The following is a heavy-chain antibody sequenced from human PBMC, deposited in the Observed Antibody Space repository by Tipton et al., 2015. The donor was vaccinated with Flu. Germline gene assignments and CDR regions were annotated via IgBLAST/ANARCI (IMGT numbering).Heavy chain of an antibody. CDR3: ARNISSGWYFDY. D-gene: IGHD6-19*01. CDR1: GYSISGGYY. CDR2: IYHSGST. Sequence: TLSLTCTVSGYSISGGYYWGWIRQPLGKGLEWIGSIYHSGSTYYNPSLKSRVTISVDTSKNQFSLKLSSVTAADTAVYYCARNISSGWYFDYWGQGTLVTVSS. V-gene: IGHV4-38-2*02. J-gene: IGHJ4*02.